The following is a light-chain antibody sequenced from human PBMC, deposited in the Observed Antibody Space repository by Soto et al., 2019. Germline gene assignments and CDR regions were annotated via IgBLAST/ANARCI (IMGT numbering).Light chain of an antibody. CDR1: QNIGTS. CDR2: SAS. J-gene: IGKJ2*01. Sequence: DIQMTQSPSYLSMSVGDRVTITCRASQNIGTSLNWYQMKLGRAPKLLIYSASTLQSGAPSRFSGGGSGTDFTLTINSLQPEDFATYSCQQSYNAPYTFGQGTMLEIK. V-gene: IGKV1-39*01. CDR3: QQSYNAPYT.